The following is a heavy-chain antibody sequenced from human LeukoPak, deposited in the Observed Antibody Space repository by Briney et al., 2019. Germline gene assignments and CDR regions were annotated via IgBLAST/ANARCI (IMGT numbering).Heavy chain of an antibody. CDR2: IWYDGSNK. J-gene: IGHJ5*02. V-gene: IGHV3-33*01. Sequence: GGSLRLSCAASGFTFSSYGMHWVRQAPGKGLEWVAVIWYDGSNKYYADSVKGRFTISRDNSKNTLYLQMNSLRAEDTAVYYCARGADYGDFSGWFDPWGQGILVTVSS. D-gene: IGHD4-17*01. CDR3: ARGADYGDFSGWFDP. CDR1: GFTFSSYG.